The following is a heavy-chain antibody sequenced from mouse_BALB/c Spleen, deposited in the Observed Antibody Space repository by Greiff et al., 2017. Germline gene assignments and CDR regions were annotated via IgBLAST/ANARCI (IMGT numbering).Heavy chain of an antibody. CDR2: IYPGSGST. D-gene: IGHD4-1*01. CDR1: GYTFTSYW. CDR3: TTSSSVTGTMDY. Sequence: LQQPGSELVRPGASVKLSCKASGYTFTSYWMHWVKQRPGQGLEWIGNIYPGSGSTNYDEKFKSKATLTVDTSSSTAYMQLSSLTSEDAAVYYCTTSSSVTGTMDYWGQGTSVTVSS. V-gene: IGHV1S22*01. J-gene: IGHJ4*01.